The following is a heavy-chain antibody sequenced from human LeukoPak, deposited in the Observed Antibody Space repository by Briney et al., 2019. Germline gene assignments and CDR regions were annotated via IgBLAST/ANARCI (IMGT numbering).Heavy chain of an antibody. D-gene: IGHD4-17*01. CDR1: GFTFSSYG. Sequence: GRSLRLSCAASGFTFSSYGMHWVRQAPGKGLEWVAVIWYDGSNKYYADSVKGRFTISRDNSKNTLYLQMNSLRVEDTAVYYCARRYGDYFDYWGQGTLVTVSS. V-gene: IGHV3-33*01. CDR3: ARRYGDYFDY. CDR2: IWYDGSNK. J-gene: IGHJ4*02.